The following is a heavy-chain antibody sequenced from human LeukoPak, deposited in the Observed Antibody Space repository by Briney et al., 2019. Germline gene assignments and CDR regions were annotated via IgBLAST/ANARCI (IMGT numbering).Heavy chain of an antibody. CDR2: IYYSGST. CDR3: ARGESGYSYGY. CDR1: GFTFSSYY. V-gene: IGHV4-59*01. Sequence: PSETLCLTCAASGFTFSSYYRSWIRQAPGKGLEWIGYIYYSGSTNYNPSLKSRVTISVDTSKNQFSLKLSSVTAADTAVYYCARGESGYSYGYWGQGTLVTVSS. D-gene: IGHD5-18*01. J-gene: IGHJ4*02.